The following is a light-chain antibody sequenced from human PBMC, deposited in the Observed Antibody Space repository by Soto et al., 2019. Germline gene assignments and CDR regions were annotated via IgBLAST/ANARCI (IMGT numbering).Light chain of an antibody. CDR2: GAS. CDR1: QSVSSSY. V-gene: IGKV3-20*01. Sequence: VLMQSPGTLSLSPGERATLSCRASQSVSSSYLAWYQQKPGQAPRLLIYGASSRATGIPDRFSGSGSGTDFTLTISRLEPEDFAVYYCQQYGSLWTFGQGTKV. J-gene: IGKJ1*01. CDR3: QQYGSLWT.